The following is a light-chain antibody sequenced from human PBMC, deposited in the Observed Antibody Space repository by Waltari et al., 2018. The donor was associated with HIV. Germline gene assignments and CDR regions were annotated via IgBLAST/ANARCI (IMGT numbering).Light chain of an antibody. V-gene: IGLV3-27*01. CDR3: YSAADDNRLI. CDR1: LLAKKH. CDR2: KYT. Sequence: SLELTQPSSVSVSPGQAARITCSGDLLAKKHARWVQQKPGQAPVGVIYKYTERPSAIPERFSGSSSGTTVTLTIGGVQVEDEADYYCYSAADDNRLIFGGGTKLTVL. J-gene: IGLJ2*01.